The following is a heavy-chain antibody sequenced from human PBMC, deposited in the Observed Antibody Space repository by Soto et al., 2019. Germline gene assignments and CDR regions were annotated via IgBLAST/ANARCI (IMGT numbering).Heavy chain of an antibody. CDR1: GGTFSGYG. V-gene: IGHV1-69*01. D-gene: IGHD6-19*01. CDR2: IISIFGTP. J-gene: IGHJ4*02. Sequence: QVQLVQSGAEVKKRGSSVKVSCRASGGTFSGYGFIWVRQAPGQGLEGMGGIISIFGTPYYAQKFQGRVTISADESTSTAYMEVSSLRREDTAVYFCARGVSSGWFDYWGQGTLVTVSS. CDR3: ARGVSSGWFDY.